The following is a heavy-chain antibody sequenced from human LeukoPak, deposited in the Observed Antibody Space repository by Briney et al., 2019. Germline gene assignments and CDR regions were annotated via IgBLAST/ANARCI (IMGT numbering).Heavy chain of an antibody. J-gene: IGHJ4*02. CDR3: AKEGYDCTDGICRYFDS. CDR2: ISWNSGSI. CDR1: GFTFDDYA. D-gene: IGHD2-15*01. Sequence: RAGGSLRLSCAASGFTFDDYAMHWVRQAPGKGLEWVSGISWNSGSIGYADSVKGRFTISRDNANNFVFLQMNDLRAEDTALYYCAKEGYDCTDGICRYFDSWGQGTLVTVSS. V-gene: IGHV3-9*01.